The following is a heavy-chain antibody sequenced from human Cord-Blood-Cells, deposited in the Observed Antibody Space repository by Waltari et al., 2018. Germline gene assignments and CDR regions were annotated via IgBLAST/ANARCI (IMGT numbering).Heavy chain of an antibody. CDR3: ATNLFPLRFLEWLGTL. CDR2: FDPEDGET. CDR1: GYTLTELP. D-gene: IGHD3-3*01. J-gene: IGHJ4*02. Sequence: QVQLVQSGAEVKKPGASVKVSCKVSGYTLTELPMHWVRQAPGKGLEWMGGFDPEDGETIYAQKFQGRVTMTEDTSTDTAYMELSSLRSEDTAVYYCATNLFPLRFLEWLGTLWGQGTLVTVSS. V-gene: IGHV1-24*01.